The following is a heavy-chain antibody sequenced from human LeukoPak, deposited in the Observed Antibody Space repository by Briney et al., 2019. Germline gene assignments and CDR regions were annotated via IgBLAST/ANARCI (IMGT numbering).Heavy chain of an antibody. D-gene: IGHD3-22*01. CDR2: IYYSGST. CDR3: ARVDDSSGNDAFDT. Sequence: SETLSLTCTVSGGSISSYYWSWIRQPPGKGLEWIGYIYYSGSTNYNPSLKSRVTISVDTSKNQFSLKLSSVTAADTAVYYCARVDDSSGNDAFDTWGQGTMVTVSS. J-gene: IGHJ3*02. CDR1: GGSISSYY. V-gene: IGHV4-59*01.